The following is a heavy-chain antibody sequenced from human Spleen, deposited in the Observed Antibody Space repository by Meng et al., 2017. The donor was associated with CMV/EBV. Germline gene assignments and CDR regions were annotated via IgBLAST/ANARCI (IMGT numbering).Heavy chain of an antibody. J-gene: IGHJ4*02. CDR2: IYHSGST. CDR3: ARKGYCTSTSCYNDY. Sequence: SETLSLTCLVSNGSIAGSGDYWGWIRQSPGIGLQWIGSIYHSGSTYYNPSLKSRVTISVDTSKNQFSLKLRSVTAADTAVYYCARKGYCTSTSCYNDYWGQGTLVTVSS. CDR1: NGSIAGSGDY. V-gene: IGHV4-39*07. D-gene: IGHD2-2*02.